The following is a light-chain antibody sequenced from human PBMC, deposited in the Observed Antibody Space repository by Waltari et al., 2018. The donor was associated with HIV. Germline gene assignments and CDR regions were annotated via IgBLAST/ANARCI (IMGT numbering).Light chain of an antibody. V-gene: IGKV1-6*01. CDR2: AAS. CDR1: QGIGND. J-gene: IGKJ3*01. CDR3: LQDGSFPLT. Sequence: AIQMTQSPSSLSASVGDRVTITCRASQGIGNDLGWYQQKSGKAPKVLIYAASSLQSGVSSRFSGSRSGTDFTLTISSLQPEDSATYYCLQDGSFPLTFGPGTKVDF.